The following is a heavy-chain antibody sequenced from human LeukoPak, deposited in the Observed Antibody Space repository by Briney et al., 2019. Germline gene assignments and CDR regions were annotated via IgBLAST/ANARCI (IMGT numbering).Heavy chain of an antibody. CDR2: IKKDGSEK. V-gene: IGHV3-7*01. CDR1: GFTFSSHW. CDR3: AREAHYYMDV. Sequence: GGSLRLSCAASGFTFSSHWMTWVRQAPGKGLEWVANIKKDGSEKKDVDSVKGRFTISRDNAKNSLYLQMNSLRAEDTAVYYCAREAHYYMDVWGKGTTVTVSS. J-gene: IGHJ6*03.